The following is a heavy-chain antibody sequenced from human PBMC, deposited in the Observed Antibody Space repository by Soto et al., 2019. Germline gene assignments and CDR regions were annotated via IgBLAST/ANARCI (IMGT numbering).Heavy chain of an antibody. CDR2: ISGGGVT. D-gene: IGHD2-15*01. Sequence: EVQLLESGGGLVQPGGSLRLSCAASGFTITNYGMTWVRQAPGKGLEWVSTISGGGVTSYADSVKGRFTISRDNSKNTLYLQMNSLRAEDTAVYYCAKENLGYCSGGSCYLDNWGQGTLVTVSS. CDR3: AKENLGYCSGGSCYLDN. J-gene: IGHJ4*02. V-gene: IGHV3-23*01. CDR1: GFTITNYG.